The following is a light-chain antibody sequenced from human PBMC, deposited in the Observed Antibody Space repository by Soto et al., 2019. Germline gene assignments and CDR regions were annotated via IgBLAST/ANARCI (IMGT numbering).Light chain of an antibody. CDR1: QSVSSRY. J-gene: IGKJ1*01. CDR2: GGS. V-gene: IGKV3-20*01. CDR3: QHYGTSSWT. Sequence: EILLTQSPCTLALSPGERATLSCRASQSVSSRYLAWYQQKPGQPPRLLVYGGSGRAPGIPERFSGSGSGTDFTLTITRLEPEDFALYYCQHYGTSSWTFGQGTKVDIK.